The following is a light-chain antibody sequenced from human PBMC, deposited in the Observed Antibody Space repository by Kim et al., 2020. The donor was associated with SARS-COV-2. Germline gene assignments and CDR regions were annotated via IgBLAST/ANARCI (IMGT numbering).Light chain of an antibody. J-gene: IGLJ3*02. CDR3: GTDHSGGVWV. Sequence: QLVLTQPPSASASLGASVTLTCTLSSAYSHYQVDWYQQRPGKGPRFVMRVGTGEIVGSRGDGIPDRFSVLGSGLNRYLTIKNIQEDDESDYVCGTDHSGGVWVFGGGTKLTVL. V-gene: IGLV9-49*01. CDR2: VGTGEIVG. CDR1: SAYSHYQ.